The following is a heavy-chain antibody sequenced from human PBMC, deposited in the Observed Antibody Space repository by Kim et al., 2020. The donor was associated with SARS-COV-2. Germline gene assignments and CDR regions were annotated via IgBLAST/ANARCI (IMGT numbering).Heavy chain of an antibody. V-gene: IGHV4-34*01. CDR3: ARGRAYSYVVDY. D-gene: IGHD5-18*01. CDR1: GGSFSGYY. CDR2: INHSGST. J-gene: IGHJ4*02. Sequence: SETLSLTCAVYGGSFSGYYWSWIRQPPGKGLEWIGEINHSGSTNYNPSLKSRVTISVDTSKNQFSLKLSSVTAADTAVYYCARGRAYSYVVDYWGQGTLVTVSS.